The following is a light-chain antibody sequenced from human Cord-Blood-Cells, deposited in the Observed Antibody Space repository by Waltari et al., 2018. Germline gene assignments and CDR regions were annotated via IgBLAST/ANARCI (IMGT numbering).Light chain of an antibody. CDR3: CSDAGSYTPNWV. V-gene: IGLV2-11*01. CDR2: DVS. Sequence: QSALTQPRSLSGSPGQSVTISCTGTSSDVGGYNYVSSYQQHPGKAPKLLIYDVSKRASGVPDRVSDSRSGDTASLTSSGLQAEDEADYYCCSDAGSYTPNWVFGGGTKLTVL. J-gene: IGLJ3*02. CDR1: SSDVGGYNY.